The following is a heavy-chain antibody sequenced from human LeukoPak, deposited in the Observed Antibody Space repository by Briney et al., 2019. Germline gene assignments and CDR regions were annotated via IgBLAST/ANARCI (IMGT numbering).Heavy chain of an antibody. D-gene: IGHD1-26*01. J-gene: IGHJ4*02. CDR3: ARGRDGGSYYNFDY. Sequence: SETLSLTCTVSGGSISSGSYYWRWIRQPAGTGLEWIGRIYTSGSTNYNPSLKSRVTISVDTSKNQFSLKLSSVTAADTAVYYCARGRDGGSYYNFDYWGQGTLVTVSS. CDR2: IYTSGST. CDR1: GGSISSGSYY. V-gene: IGHV4-61*02.